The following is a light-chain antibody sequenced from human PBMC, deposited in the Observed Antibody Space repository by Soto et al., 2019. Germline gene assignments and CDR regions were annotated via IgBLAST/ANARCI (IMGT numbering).Light chain of an antibody. Sequence: QSVLTQPASVSGSPGQSISISCTGTSSDVGGYNYVSWYQQHPGKAPKLMIYDVSNRPSGVSNRFSGSKSGNTASLTISGRQADDEADYYCSSYTTSSTPYVFGTGTKLTVL. CDR2: DVS. J-gene: IGLJ1*01. V-gene: IGLV2-14*01. CDR3: SSYTTSSTPYV. CDR1: SSDVGGYNY.